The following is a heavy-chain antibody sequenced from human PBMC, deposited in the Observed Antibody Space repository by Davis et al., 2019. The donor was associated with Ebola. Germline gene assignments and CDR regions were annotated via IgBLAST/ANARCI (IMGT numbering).Heavy chain of an antibody. Sequence: PSETLSLTCTLPLCSTTGLYWSWFRQPPGKGLEWVGYVHSSGTTNYNPSLSGRFTVSLEMSRKQFSLKLTSVTAADTAAYYCAREPIWMEDAYDIWGEGKLVTVSS. J-gene: IGHJ3*02. CDR1: LCSTTGLY. D-gene: IGHD3-3*01. V-gene: IGHV4-59*11. CDR2: VHSSGTT. CDR3: AREPIWMEDAYDI.